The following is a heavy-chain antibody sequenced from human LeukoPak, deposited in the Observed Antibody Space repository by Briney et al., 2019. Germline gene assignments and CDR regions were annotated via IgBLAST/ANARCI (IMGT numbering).Heavy chain of an antibody. V-gene: IGHV4-39*07. CDR1: GDSISSSGYY. Sequence: SETLSLTCSVSGDSISSSGYYWDWIRQPPGKGLEWIGSIHHSGNTNYNPSLKSRVTISADMPKNQFSLKVNSVTAADTAVYYCARDFLECSRASCLNWFDPWGQGTLVTVSS. CDR3: ARDFLECSRASCLNWFDP. J-gene: IGHJ5*02. CDR2: IHHSGNT. D-gene: IGHD2-2*01.